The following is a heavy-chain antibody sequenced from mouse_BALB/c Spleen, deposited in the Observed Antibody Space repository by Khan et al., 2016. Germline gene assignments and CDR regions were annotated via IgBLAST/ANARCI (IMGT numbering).Heavy chain of an antibody. CDR1: GYTFTDYA. Sequence: QVQLQQSGAELVRPGVSVKISCKGAGYTFTDYAMHWVKQSHAKSLEWIGVISTYYGDASYNQKFKGKATMTVDKSSSTAYMELARLTSEDSAISYCARGGDDYWGQGTTLTVSS. V-gene: IGHV1S137*01. CDR3: ARGGDDY. CDR2: ISTYYGDA. J-gene: IGHJ2*01.